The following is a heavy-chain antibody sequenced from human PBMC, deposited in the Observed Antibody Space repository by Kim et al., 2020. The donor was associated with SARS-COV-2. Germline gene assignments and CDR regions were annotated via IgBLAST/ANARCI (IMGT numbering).Heavy chain of an antibody. CDR3: ARVKSGWYGEVHWVDP. D-gene: IGHD6-19*01. V-gene: IGHV4-59*13. Sequence: SETLSLTCTVSGGSISSYYWSWIRQPPGKGLEWIGYIYYSGSTNYNPSLKSRVTISVDTSKNQFSLKLSSVTAADTAVYYCARVKSGWYGEVHWVDPWGQGTLVTVSS. CDR1: GGSISSYY. CDR2: IYYSGST. J-gene: IGHJ5*02.